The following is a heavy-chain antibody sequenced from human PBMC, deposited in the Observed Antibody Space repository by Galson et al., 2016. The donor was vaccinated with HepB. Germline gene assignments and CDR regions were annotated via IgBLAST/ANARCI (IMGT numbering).Heavy chain of an antibody. V-gene: IGHV1-18*01. CDR2: ISGYNDDT. CDR3: AREPGFCCGDCPPDY. J-gene: IGHJ4*02. Sequence: SVKVSCKASGYTFTSHGVTWVRQAPGQALEWLGWISGYNDDTKYTPKLPGRVTLTTDTSTSTAYMELRSLRSDDTAVYYCAREPGFCCGDCPPDYWGQGTLVTVSS. D-gene: IGHD2-21*02. CDR1: GYTFTSHG.